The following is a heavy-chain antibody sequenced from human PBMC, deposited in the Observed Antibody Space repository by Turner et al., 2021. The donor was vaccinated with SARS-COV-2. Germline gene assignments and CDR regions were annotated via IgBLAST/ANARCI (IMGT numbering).Heavy chain of an antibody. V-gene: IGHV3-33*01. D-gene: IGHD6-19*01. Sequence: QVKLVESGGGVVQPGRSLRLSCEASGLTFSNHGMHWARQAPGKGLEWVTMIWKDGSNKYYTDSVRGRFTISRDNSKNTLYLQMNSLRAEDTAVYYCARGCGGSSGCFLIDYWGQGTLVTVSS. CDR3: ARGCGGSSGCFLIDY. CDR2: IWKDGSNK. CDR1: GLTFSNHG. J-gene: IGHJ4*02.